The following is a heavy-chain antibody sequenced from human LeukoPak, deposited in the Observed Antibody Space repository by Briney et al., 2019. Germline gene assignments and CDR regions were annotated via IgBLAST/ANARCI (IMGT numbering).Heavy chain of an antibody. CDR2: ISSNGGST. J-gene: IGHJ4*02. D-gene: IGHD3-10*01. Sequence: GGSLRLSCAAPGFTFSSYAMHWVRQAPGKGLEYVSAISSNGGSTYYANSVKGRFTISRDNSKNTLYLQMGSLRAEDMAVYYCAGPSGSYYNSLDYWGQGTLVTVSS. CDR1: GFTFSSYA. CDR3: AGPSGSYYNSLDY. V-gene: IGHV3-64*01.